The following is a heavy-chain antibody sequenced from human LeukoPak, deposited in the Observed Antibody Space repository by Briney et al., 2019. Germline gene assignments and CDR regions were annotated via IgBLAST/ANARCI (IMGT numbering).Heavy chain of an antibody. CDR2: ITGNGGST. V-gene: IGHV3-23*01. D-gene: IGHD2-2*01. J-gene: IGHJ1*01. Sequence: VGFLRIACAASGFTFSSYAMSWVRQVPGRGLDWVSAITGNGGSTFYADCVKGRFTISRDNSKNTLYLQMNSLRTEDTAVYYCAKDPKPDATAEHFQPWGKGTVVNVSS. CDR1: GFTFSSYA. CDR3: AKDPKPDATAEHFQP.